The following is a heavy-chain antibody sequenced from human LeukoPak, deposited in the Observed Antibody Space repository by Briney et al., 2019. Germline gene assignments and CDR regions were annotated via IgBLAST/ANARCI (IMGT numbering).Heavy chain of an antibody. J-gene: IGHJ4*02. CDR3: ASEAYYYDSSGYYKY. D-gene: IGHD3-22*01. Sequence: SETLSLTCTVSGGSISSSSYYWGWIRQPPGKGLEWIGRIYTSGSTDYNPSLKSRVTMSVDTSKNQFSLKLSSVTAADTAVYYCASEAYYYDSSGYYKYWGQGTLVTVSS. CDR2: IYTSGST. CDR1: GGSISSSSYY. V-gene: IGHV4-39*07.